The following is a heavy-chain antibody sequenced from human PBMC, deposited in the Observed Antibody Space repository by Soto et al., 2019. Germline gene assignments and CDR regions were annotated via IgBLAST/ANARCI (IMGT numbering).Heavy chain of an antibody. CDR3: AKDPYSGVLVPVAIGFDP. Sequence: GGSLRLSCAASGFTFSNYAMTWVRQGPGKGLEWVSAISGSGSSAYYADSVKGRFTISRDNSKNTLYLQMNSLRADDSGVYYCAKDPYSGVLVPVAIGFDPWGPGTLVTVSS. V-gene: IGHV3-23*01. J-gene: IGHJ5*02. CDR1: GFTFSNYA. CDR2: ISGSGSSA. D-gene: IGHD2-2*01.